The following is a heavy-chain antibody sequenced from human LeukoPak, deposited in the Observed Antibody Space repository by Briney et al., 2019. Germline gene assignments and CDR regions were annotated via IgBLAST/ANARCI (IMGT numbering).Heavy chain of an antibody. V-gene: IGHV3-23*01. CDR2: ISGSGGST. CDR3: AKSMENIVVVPAAMPGGAFDI. D-gene: IGHD2-2*01. CDR1: GFTFSSYA. J-gene: IGHJ3*02. Sequence: GGSLRLSCAASGFTFSSYAMSWVRQAPGKGLEWVSAISGSGGSTYYADSVKGRFTISRDNSKNTLHLQMNSLRAEDTAVYYCAKSMENIVVVPAAMPGGAFDIWGQGTMVTVSS.